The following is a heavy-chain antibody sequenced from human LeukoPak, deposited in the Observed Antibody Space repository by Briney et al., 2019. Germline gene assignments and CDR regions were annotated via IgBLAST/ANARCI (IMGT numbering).Heavy chain of an antibody. Sequence: GASVKVSCKASGYTFTSYYMHWVRQAPGQGLERMGIINPSGGSTSYAQKFQGRVTMTRDTSTSTVYMELSSLRSEDTAVYYCARTYYYGSGSYSEYYFDYWGQGTLVTVSS. CDR2: INPSGGST. J-gene: IGHJ4*02. CDR3: ARTYYYGSGSYSEYYFDY. CDR1: GYTFTSYY. V-gene: IGHV1-46*01. D-gene: IGHD3-10*01.